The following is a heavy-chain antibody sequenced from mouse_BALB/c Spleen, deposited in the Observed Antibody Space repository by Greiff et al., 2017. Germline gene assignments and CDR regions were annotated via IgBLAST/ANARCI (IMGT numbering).Heavy chain of an antibody. J-gene: IGHJ4*01. CDR1: GFTFSSYA. CDR2: ISSGGST. V-gene: IGHV5-6-5*01. D-gene: IGHD2-4*01. Sequence: DVKLVESGGGLVKPGGSLKLSCAASGFTFSSYAMSWVRQTPEKRLEWVASISSGGSTYYPDSVKGRFTISRDNARNILYLQMSSLRSEDTAMYYCASYDYDYAMDYWGQGTSVTVSS. CDR3: ASYDYDYAMDY.